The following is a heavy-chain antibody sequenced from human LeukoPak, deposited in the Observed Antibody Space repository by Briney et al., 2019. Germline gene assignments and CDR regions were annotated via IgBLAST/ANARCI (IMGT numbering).Heavy chain of an antibody. J-gene: IGHJ1*01. Sequence: SETLSLTCAVYGGSFSGYYWRWIRQPPGKGLEWIGEINHSGSTNYNPSLKSRVTISVDTSKNQFSLKLSSVTAADTAVYYCARGRGSSGYSRLLRHFQHWGQGTLVTVSS. D-gene: IGHD3-22*01. V-gene: IGHV4-34*01. CDR1: GGSFSGYY. CDR2: INHSGST. CDR3: ARGRGSSGYSRLLRHFQH.